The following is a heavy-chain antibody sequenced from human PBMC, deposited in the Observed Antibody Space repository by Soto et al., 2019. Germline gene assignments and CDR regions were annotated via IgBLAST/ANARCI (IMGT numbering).Heavy chain of an antibody. J-gene: IGHJ3*02. Sequence: PXATLSLTFSFSGVSIGSHFWSWIRQAPGKGPELVGYIYHTVNTNYNPALKSRVTISMDTSENQLSLQLSSVTAADTAVYYCARLQYTVVTALDIWGQGTMVTVSS. V-gene: IGHV4-59*11. CDR3: ARLQYTVVTALDI. CDR1: GVSIGSHF. D-gene: IGHD2-15*01. CDR2: IYHTVNT.